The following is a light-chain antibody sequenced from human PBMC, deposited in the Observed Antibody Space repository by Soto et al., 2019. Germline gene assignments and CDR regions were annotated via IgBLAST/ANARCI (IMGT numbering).Light chain of an antibody. CDR2: DVN. J-gene: IGLJ1*01. Sequence: QSALTQPASVSGSPGQSITISCTGTSSNIGSYNFVSWYQQRPGRAPKLMIYDVNKRPSGVPDRFSGSKSGNTASLTISGLQAEDEADYYCCSYAGSYTLVFGTGTKLTVL. CDR3: CSYAGSYTLV. V-gene: IGLV2-11*01. CDR1: SSNIGSYNF.